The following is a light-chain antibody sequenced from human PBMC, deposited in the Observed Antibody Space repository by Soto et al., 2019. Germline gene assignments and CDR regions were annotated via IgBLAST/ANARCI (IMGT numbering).Light chain of an antibody. V-gene: IGLV1-51*01. J-gene: IGLJ1*01. CDR2: DDN. CDR3: GSWDRSRSAYV. Sequence: QSVLTQPPSVSAAPGQKVTISCSGSSSNIGGNSVSWYQQLPGTAPKLLIYDDNKRPSGIPDRFSGSKSGTSATLGITGFQTGDEADYYCGSWDRSRSAYVVRTGTKVTVL. CDR1: SSNIGGNS.